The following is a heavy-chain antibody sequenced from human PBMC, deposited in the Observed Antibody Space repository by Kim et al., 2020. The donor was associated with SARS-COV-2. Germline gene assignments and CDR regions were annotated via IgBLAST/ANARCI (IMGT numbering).Heavy chain of an antibody. CDR2: ISASGSST. Sequence: GGSLRLSCAVSGFTFSSYAMSWVRQAPGKGLEWVSSISASGSSTYYADSVKGRFTISRDNSKNTLFLQMNSLRAEDTAVYYCVKPYYIVSYRFDYWGQVT. J-gene: IGHJ4*02. CDR3: VKPYYIVSYRFDY. CDR1: GFTFSSYA. V-gene: IGHV3-23*01. D-gene: IGHD1-26*01.